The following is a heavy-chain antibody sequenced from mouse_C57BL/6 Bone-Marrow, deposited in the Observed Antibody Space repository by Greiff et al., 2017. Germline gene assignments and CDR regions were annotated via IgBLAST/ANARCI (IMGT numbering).Heavy chain of an antibody. V-gene: IGHV5-16*01. D-gene: IGHD1-1*01. CDR3: ARERSTTVDYYAMDY. CDR2: INYDGSST. CDR1: GFTFSDYY. J-gene: IGHJ4*01. Sequence: VKLMESEGGLVQPGSSMKLSCTASGFTFSDYYMAWVRQVPEKGLEWVANINYDGSSTYYLDSLKSRFIISRDNAKNILYLQMSSLKSEDTATYYCARERSTTVDYYAMDYWGQGTSVTVAS.